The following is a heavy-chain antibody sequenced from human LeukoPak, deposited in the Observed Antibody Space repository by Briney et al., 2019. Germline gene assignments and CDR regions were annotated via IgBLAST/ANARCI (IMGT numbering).Heavy chain of an antibody. V-gene: IGHV4-38-2*02. CDR3: ARDETYCSSTNCYYHY. CDR1: GFSISNDYY. CDR2: IYHSGAT. Sequence: SETLSLACTVSGFSISNDYYWTWLRQPPGKGLEWIGGIYHSGATYYNPSLRGRVSISLDTSKTQFSLKLSSVTAADTAVYYCARDETYCSSTNCYYHYWGQGTLVTVSS. D-gene: IGHD2-2*01. J-gene: IGHJ4*02.